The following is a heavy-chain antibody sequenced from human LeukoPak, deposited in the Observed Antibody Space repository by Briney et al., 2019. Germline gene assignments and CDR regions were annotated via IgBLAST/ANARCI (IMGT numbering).Heavy chain of an antibody. V-gene: IGHV4-31*03. CDR2: IYYSGST. Sequence: SETLSLTCTVSGGSISGGGYYWSWIRQHPGKGLEWIVYIYYSGSTYYNPSLKSRVTISVDTSKNQFSLKLSSVTAADTAVYYCARVGKKYYYGSGSPPGFDPWGQGTLVTVSS. D-gene: IGHD3-10*01. CDR1: GGSISGGGYY. CDR3: ARVGKKYYYGSGSPPGFDP. J-gene: IGHJ5*02.